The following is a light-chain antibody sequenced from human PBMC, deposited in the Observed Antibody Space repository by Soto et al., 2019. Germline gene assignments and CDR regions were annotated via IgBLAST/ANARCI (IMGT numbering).Light chain of an antibody. Sequence: DIQMTQSPSTLSASVGDRVTITCRASQSISHYLAWYQQKPGKAPKLLIYDASSLEGGVPSRFSGSGSGTEFTLPISSLQPDDFATYYCQHYNSYSPWTFGQGTKVEIK. J-gene: IGKJ1*01. CDR3: QHYNSYSPWT. V-gene: IGKV1-5*01. CDR1: QSISHY. CDR2: DAS.